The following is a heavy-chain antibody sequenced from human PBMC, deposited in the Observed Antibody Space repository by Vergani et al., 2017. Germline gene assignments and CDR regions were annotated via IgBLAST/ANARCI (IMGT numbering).Heavy chain of an antibody. CDR3: ARLTQPYSSGWPWFDP. V-gene: IGHV5-51*01. CDR2: ICPGDSDT. CDR1: GYSFTSYW. D-gene: IGHD6-19*01. Sequence: EVQLVQSGAEVKKPGASLKISCKGSGYSFTSYWIGWARQMPGKGLEWMGIICPGDSDTRYSPSFPGQVTISADKSISTAYLQWSSLRASDTAMYYCARLTQPYSSGWPWFDPWGQGTLVAVSS. J-gene: IGHJ5*02.